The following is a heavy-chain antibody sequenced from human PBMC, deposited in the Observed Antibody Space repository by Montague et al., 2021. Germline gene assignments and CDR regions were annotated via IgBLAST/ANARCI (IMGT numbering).Heavy chain of an antibody. CDR3: ARSGGYCSGGRCDTFDY. CDR2: IYDSGST. D-gene: IGHD2-15*01. CDR1: GGSISSGGFY. Sequence: TLSLTCSVSGGSISSGGFYWSWIRQHPGKGPEWIGSIYDSGSTNYNPSLKSRLTLSRDTSKNQVSLRLTSVPAAETAVYYCARSGGYCSGGRCDTFDYWGQGTLVTVSS. V-gene: IGHV4-31*03. J-gene: IGHJ4*02.